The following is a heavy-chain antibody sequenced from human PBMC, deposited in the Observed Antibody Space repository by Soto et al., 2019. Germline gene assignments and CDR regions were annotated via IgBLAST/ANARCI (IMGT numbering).Heavy chain of an antibody. CDR1: GESFSGYY. Sequence: QVQLQQWGAGLLKPSETLSLGCAVYGESFSGYYWNWIRQPPGKGLEWIGEITDSGSANYKQSLASRVTISVATSKKQFSLRLNSVTAADAAVYYCARRRRGITMVRGTYAMDVWGQGTTVTVSS. V-gene: IGHV4-34*01. D-gene: IGHD3-10*01. CDR3: ARRRRGITMVRGTYAMDV. CDR2: ITDSGSA. J-gene: IGHJ6*02.